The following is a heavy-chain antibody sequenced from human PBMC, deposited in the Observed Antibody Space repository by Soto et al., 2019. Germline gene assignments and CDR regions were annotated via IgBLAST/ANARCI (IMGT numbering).Heavy chain of an antibody. J-gene: IGHJ5*02. CDR2: IDHSGYT. CDR3: ARVPDWFDP. V-gene: IGHV4-34*01. CDR1: GGSFSGYY. Sequence: PSETLSLTCAVYGGSFSGYYWNWIRQPPGKGLEWIGEIDHSGYTNYNPSLKSRVTISVDTSKNQFSLRLTSVTAADTAVYYCARVPDWFDPWGQGTLVTVSS. D-gene: IGHD2-2*01.